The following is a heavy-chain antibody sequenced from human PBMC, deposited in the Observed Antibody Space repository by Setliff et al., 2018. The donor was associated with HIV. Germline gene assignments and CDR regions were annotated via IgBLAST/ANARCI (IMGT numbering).Heavy chain of an antibody. CDR1: GGTFGNYG. CDR3: ARGWSEGTHLFQVEYFQH. Sequence: SVKVSCKASGGTFGNYGVGWVRQAPGQGLEWVGGIVPILNIANYAQEFQGRATITADKSTSTVYMEVRDLKPDETALYYCARGWSEGTHLFQVEYFQHGGQGTLVTVSS. V-gene: IGHV1-69*10. J-gene: IGHJ1*01. CDR2: IVPILNIA. D-gene: IGHD2-8*01.